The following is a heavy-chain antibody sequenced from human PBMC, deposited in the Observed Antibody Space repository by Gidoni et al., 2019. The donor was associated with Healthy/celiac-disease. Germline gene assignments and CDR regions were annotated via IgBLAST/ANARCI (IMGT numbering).Heavy chain of an antibody. CDR2: IYTSGST. Sequence: QVQLQESGPGLVKPSATLYLTCTVSGGSISSYYWSWIRPPAGKGLEWIGRIYTSGSTNYKPSLKCRVTRSVDTSKNQFSLKLSSVTAADTAVYYCARSPPIAVAGTGGFYYFDYWGQGTLVTVSS. V-gene: IGHV4-4*07. J-gene: IGHJ4*02. CDR3: ARSPPIAVAGTGGFYYFDY. D-gene: IGHD6-19*01. CDR1: GGSISSYY.